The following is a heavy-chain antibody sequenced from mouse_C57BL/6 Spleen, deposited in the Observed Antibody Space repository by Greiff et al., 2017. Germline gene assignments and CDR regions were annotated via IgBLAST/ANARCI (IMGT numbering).Heavy chain of an antibody. V-gene: IGHV1-9*01. CDR3: ARRGYCGSSYGGDYAMDY. CDR2: ILPGSGST. Sequence: VQLQQSGAELMKPGASVKLSCKATGYTFTGYWIEWVKQRPGHGLEWIGEILPGSGSTNYNEKFKGKATFTADTSSNTAYMQLSSLTTEDSAIXYCARRGYCGSSYGGDYAMDYWGQGTSVTVSS. D-gene: IGHD1-1*01. CDR1: GYTFTGYW. J-gene: IGHJ4*01.